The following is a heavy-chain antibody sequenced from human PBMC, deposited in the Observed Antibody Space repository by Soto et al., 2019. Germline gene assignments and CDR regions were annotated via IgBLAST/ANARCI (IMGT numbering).Heavy chain of an antibody. V-gene: IGHV4-34*01. CDR2: INHSGST. Sequence: PSETLSLTCDVYGGSFSAYYWSLIRQPPGKGLEWIGEINHSGSTNYNPSLKSRVTISVDTSKNQFSLKLSSVTAADTAVYYCARARITIFGVVYYYYYGMDVWGQGTTVT. CDR3: ARARITIFGVVYYYYYGMDV. CDR1: GGSFSAYY. D-gene: IGHD3-3*01. J-gene: IGHJ6*02.